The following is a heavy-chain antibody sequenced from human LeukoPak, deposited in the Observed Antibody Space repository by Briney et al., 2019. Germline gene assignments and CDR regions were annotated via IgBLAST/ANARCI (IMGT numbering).Heavy chain of an antibody. CDR2: ISGSGDST. D-gene: IGHD3-22*01. J-gene: IGHJ1*01. CDR1: GFTFSSYT. Sequence: GGSLRLSCVDSGFTFSSYTMTWVRQGPGKGLEWVSSISGSGDSTYYGDSVKGRFTISRDNSKNTLYLQMNSLRADDTAVYYCASRSYYDSTGYWRHWGQGTLVTVSS. V-gene: IGHV3-23*01. CDR3: ASRSYYDSTGYWRH.